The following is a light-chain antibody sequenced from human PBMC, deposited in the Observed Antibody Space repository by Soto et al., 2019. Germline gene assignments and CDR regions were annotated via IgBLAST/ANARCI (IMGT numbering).Light chain of an antibody. J-gene: IGKJ2*02. Sequence: EIVLTQSPATLSLSPGERATLSCRASQSVSSYLAWYQQKPGQAPRLLIYDASNRATGIPARFSGSGSGTDFTLTLSSLAPEDFAVYYCQQAGTFGQGTKLEIK. CDR1: QSVSSY. V-gene: IGKV3-11*01. CDR3: QQAGT. CDR2: DAS.